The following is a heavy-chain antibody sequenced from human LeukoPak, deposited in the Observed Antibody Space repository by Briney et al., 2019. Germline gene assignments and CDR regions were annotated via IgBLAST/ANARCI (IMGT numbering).Heavy chain of an antibody. CDR2: INHSGST. J-gene: IGHJ4*02. CDR3: ARVRRYNWNYVLSYYFDY. V-gene: IGHV4-34*01. CDR1: GGSFSGYY. Sequence: SETLSLTCAVYGGSFSGYYWSWIRQPPGKGLEWIGEINHSGSTNYNPSLKSRVTISVDTSKNQFYLKLSSVTAADTAVYYCARVRRYNWNYVLSYYFDYWGQGTLVTVSS. D-gene: IGHD1-7*01.